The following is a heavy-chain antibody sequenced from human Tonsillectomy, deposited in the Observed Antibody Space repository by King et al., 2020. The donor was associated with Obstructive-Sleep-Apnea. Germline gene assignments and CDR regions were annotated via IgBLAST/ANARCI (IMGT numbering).Heavy chain of an antibody. CDR1: GSSISSGYY. CDR3: ARDGVSSGWPYYYYGMDV. V-gene: IGHV4-38-2*02. Sequence: QLQESGPGLVKHSETLSLTCTVSGSSISSGYYWGWIRQPPGKGLEWIGSIYHSGSTYYNTSLKSRVTISVDTSKNQFSLKLSSVTAADTAVDYCARDGVSSGWPYYYYGMDVWGQGTTVTVSS. J-gene: IGHJ6*02. CDR2: IYHSGST. D-gene: IGHD6-19*01.